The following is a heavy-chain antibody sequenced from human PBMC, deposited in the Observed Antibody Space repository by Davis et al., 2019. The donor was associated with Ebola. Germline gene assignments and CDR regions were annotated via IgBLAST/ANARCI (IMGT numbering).Heavy chain of an antibody. J-gene: IGHJ5*01. CDR2: ISSGGGAP. D-gene: IGHD7-27*01. V-gene: IGHV3-23*01. CDR3: AKGRWGDS. CDR1: GFTFSTYA. Sequence: GGSLRLSCAASGFTFSTYAMGWVRQAPGKGLEWVSDISSGGGAPYYADSVRGRFTIYRDNSKDTVYLQMNSPTADDTAVYYCAKGRWGDSWGQGTLVTVSS.